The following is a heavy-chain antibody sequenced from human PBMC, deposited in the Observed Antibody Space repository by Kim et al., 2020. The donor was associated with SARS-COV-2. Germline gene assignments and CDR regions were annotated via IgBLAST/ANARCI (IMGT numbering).Heavy chain of an antibody. V-gene: IGHV3-53*01. CDR2: IYSGGST. Sequence: GGSLRLSCAASGFTVSSNYMSWVRQAPGKGLEWVSVIYSGGSTYYADSVKGRFTISRDNSKNTLYLQMNSLRAEDTAVYYCARMGGGSYSRYYYYGMDVWGQGTTVTVSS. CDR1: GFTVSSNY. D-gene: IGHD1-26*01. J-gene: IGHJ6*02. CDR3: ARMGGGSYSRYYYYGMDV.